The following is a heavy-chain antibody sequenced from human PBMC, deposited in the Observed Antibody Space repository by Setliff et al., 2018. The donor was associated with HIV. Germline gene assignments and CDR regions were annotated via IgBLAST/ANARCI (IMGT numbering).Heavy chain of an antibody. CDR1: GGPLSGHY. CDR2: TSHSGKT. J-gene: IGHJ4*02. CDR3: VTSSSWSSRLNF. D-gene: IGHD2-2*01. V-gene: IGHV4-34*01. Sequence: SETLSLTCAVYGGPLSGHYWSWIRQPPGQGLGWIGETSHSGKTNYNPSLKSRVTISVDTSKNQFSLKLTSMTAADTAVYYCVTSSSWSSRLNFWGPGMLVTVSS.